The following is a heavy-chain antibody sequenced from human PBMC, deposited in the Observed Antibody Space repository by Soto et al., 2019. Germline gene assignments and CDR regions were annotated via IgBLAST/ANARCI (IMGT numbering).Heavy chain of an antibody. CDR3: AKDHPSQLYGMDV. CDR1: GFTFSNYA. V-gene: IGHV3-23*01. CDR2: IRGSGSST. D-gene: IGHD2-2*01. Sequence: QTGGSLRLSCAASGFTFSNYAMSWVRQAPGKGLEWVSAIRGSGSSTYYADSVKGRFTISRDNSRNTLYLQMNSLRADDTALYYCAKDHPSQLYGMDVWGQGTTVTVSS. J-gene: IGHJ6*02.